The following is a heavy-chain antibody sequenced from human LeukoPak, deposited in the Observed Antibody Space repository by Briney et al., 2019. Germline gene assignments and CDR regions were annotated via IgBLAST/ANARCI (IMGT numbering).Heavy chain of an antibody. CDR1: GFTFSSYA. CDR2: ISGSGGST. J-gene: IGHJ4*02. V-gene: IGHV3-23*01. CDR3: AKATTVTHRIFDY. D-gene: IGHD4-17*01. Sequence: GGSLRLSCAASGFTFSSYAMSWVRQAPGKGLEWVSAISGSGGSTYYADSVKGRLTISRDNSKNTLYLQMNSLRAEDTAVYYCAKATTVTHRIFDYWGQGTLVTVSS.